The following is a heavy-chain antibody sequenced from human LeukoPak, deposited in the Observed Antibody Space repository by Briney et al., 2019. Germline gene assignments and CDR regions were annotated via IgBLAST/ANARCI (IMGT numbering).Heavy chain of an antibody. CDR2: INPNSGGT. CDR3: ARESLTMVRGVRNGMDV. Sequence: ASVKVSCKASGYTFTGYYMHWVRQAPGQGLEWMGWINPNSGGTNYAQKFQGRVTMTRDTSISTAYMELSRLRSDDTAVYYCARESLTMVRGVRNGMDVWGQGTTVTVSS. D-gene: IGHD3-10*01. J-gene: IGHJ6*02. V-gene: IGHV1-2*02. CDR1: GYTFTGYY.